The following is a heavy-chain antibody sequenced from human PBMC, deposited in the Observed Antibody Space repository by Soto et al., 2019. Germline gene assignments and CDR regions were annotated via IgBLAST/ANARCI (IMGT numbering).Heavy chain of an antibody. CDR1: GVSLTSGNW. CDR3: ARLVYDTRLNYMYFDF. J-gene: IGHJ4*02. D-gene: IGHD3-10*01. CDR2: IFHDGTA. V-gene: IGHV4-4*02. Sequence: PSETLSPTCAVSGVSLTSGNWCTWVRQSPQRGLEYIGEIFHDGTANYYPSFERRVAMSVDTSRNQFSLKLTSVTAADTAVYFCARLVYDTRLNYMYFDFWGPGTLVTVSS.